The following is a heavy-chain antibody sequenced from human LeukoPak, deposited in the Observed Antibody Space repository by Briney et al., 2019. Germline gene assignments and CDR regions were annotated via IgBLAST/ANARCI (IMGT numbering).Heavy chain of an antibody. CDR3: AKDQSAAGRGSGAFDI. Sequence: GGSLRLSCAASGFTFSSYAMSWVRQAPGKGLEWVSAISGSGGSTYYADSVKGRFTISRDNSKNTLYLQMNSLRAEDTAVYYCAKDQSAAGRGSGAFDIWGQGTMGTVSS. CDR2: ISGSGGST. J-gene: IGHJ3*02. D-gene: IGHD6-13*01. V-gene: IGHV3-23*01. CDR1: GFTFSSYA.